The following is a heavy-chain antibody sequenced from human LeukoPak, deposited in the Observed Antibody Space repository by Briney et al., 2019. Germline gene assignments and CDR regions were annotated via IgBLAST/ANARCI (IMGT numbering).Heavy chain of an antibody. CDR1: GGSISSYY. CDR3: ARDALDSSGWFYHGMDV. CDR2: FYTGGST. V-gene: IGHV4-4*07. J-gene: IGHJ6*02. Sequence: PSETLSLTCTVSGGSISSYYWNWIRQSAGRGLEWIGRFYTGGSTNYNPSLKSRVTMSVDTFKNQFSLKLTSVIAADTAVYYCARDALDSSGWFYHGMDVWGQGTTVTVPS. D-gene: IGHD6-19*01.